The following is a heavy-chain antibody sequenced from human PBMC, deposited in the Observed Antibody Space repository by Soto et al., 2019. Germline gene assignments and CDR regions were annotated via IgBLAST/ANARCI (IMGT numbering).Heavy chain of an antibody. CDR3: TRPSYSYGSGTNWFDP. V-gene: IGHV3-73*01. CDR1: GFTFSGSA. Sequence: GGSLRISCAASGFTFSGSAMHWVRQASGKGLEWVGRIRSKANSYATAYAASVKGRFTISRDDSKNTAYLQMNSLKTEDTAVYYCTRPSYSYGSGTNWFDPWGQGTLVTVSS. J-gene: IGHJ5*02. CDR2: IRSKANSYAT. D-gene: IGHD3-10*01.